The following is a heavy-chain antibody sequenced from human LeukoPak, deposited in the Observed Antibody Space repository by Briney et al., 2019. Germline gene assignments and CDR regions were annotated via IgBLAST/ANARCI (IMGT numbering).Heavy chain of an antibody. V-gene: IGHV3-23*01. J-gene: IGHJ4*02. CDR1: GFTFSSYS. CDR2: ISGSGGST. Sequence: GGSLRLSCAASGFTFSSYSMNWVRQAPGKGLEWVSAISGSGGSTYYADSVKGRFTISRDNSKNTLYLQMNSLRAEDTAVYYCAKSAVATMAFDYWGQGTLVTVSS. D-gene: IGHD5-12*01. CDR3: AKSAVATMAFDY.